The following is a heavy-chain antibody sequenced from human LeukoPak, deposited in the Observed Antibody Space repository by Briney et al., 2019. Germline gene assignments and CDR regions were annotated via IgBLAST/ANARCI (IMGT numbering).Heavy chain of an antibody. J-gene: IGHJ4*02. CDR3: GKSSGDCGTIDGYYFYDC. Sequence: GGTYYADSVKGGFTISRDNSKNTLYLQMNSLRAEDTALYYCGKSSGDCGTIDGYYFYDCWDRGILVTVSS. V-gene: IGHV3-23*01. CDR2: GGT. D-gene: IGHD2-21*01.